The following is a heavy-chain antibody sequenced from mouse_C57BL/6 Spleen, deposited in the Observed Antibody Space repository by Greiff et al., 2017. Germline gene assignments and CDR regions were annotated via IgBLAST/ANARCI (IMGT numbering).Heavy chain of an antibody. D-gene: IGHD2-5*01. V-gene: IGHV1-81*01. Sequence: QVQLKESGAELARPGASVKLSCKASGYTFTSYGISWVKQRTGQGLEWIGEIYPRSGNTYYNEKFKGKATLTADKSSSTAYMELRSLTSEDSAVYFCARLGSNYVWFAYWGQGTLVTVSA. CDR3: ARLGSNYVWFAY. J-gene: IGHJ3*01. CDR2: IYPRSGNT. CDR1: GYTFTSYG.